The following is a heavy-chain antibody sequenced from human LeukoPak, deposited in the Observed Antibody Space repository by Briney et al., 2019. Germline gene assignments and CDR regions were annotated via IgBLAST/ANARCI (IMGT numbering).Heavy chain of an antibody. D-gene: IGHD2-15*01. V-gene: IGHV3-72*01. CDR1: GFTFSDHY. CDR3: TRNPHPHCSGVHCPCDS. J-gene: IGHJ4*02. CDR2: ARNKANSYTT. Sequence: GGSLRLSCAASGFTFSDHYMDWVRQAPGKGLEWVGRARNKANSYTTEYAASVKGRFTISRDDSKNSLFLQMNSLKTEDTAVYYCTRNPHPHCSGVHCPCDSWGQGTLVTVFS.